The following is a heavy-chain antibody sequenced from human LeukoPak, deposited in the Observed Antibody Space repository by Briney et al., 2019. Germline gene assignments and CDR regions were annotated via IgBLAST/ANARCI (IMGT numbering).Heavy chain of an antibody. D-gene: IGHD3-10*01. V-gene: IGHV3-21*01. CDR1: GFTFSSNS. Sequence: GGSLRLSCAASGFTFSSNSMNWVRQAPGKGLEWVSSISSSSSYIYYADSVKGRFTISRDNAKNSLYLQMNSLRAEDTAVYYCAVIKYYYGSGSPFDYWGQGTLVTVSS. CDR3: AVIKYYYGSGSPFDY. CDR2: ISSSSSYI. J-gene: IGHJ4*02.